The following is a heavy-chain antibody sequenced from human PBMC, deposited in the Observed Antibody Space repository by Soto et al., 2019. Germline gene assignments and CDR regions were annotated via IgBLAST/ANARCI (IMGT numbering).Heavy chain of an antibody. J-gene: IGHJ3*01. CDR3: GRITLKTSVDTFDF. CDR2: VTSDGSNK. D-gene: IGHD3-22*01. V-gene: IGHV3-30-3*01. CDR1: GFTFNTYA. Sequence: GGSLRLSCAASGFTFNTYALHWVRQAPGKGLEWVATVTSDGSNKYHADSVEGRFTISRDDSKNTLYLQLNSLRAEDTAVYYCGRITLKTSVDTFDFWGQGTMVTVSS.